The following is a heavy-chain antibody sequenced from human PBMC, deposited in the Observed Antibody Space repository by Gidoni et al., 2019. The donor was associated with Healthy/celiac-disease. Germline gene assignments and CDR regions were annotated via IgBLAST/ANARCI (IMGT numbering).Heavy chain of an antibody. CDR1: GGSFSGYY. CDR2: INHSGST. V-gene: IGHV4-34*01. CDR3: ARGNKYYDFWSGYSDY. J-gene: IGHJ4*02. Sequence: QVQLQQWGAGLLKPSETLSITCAVYGGSFSGYYWSWIRQPPGKGLEWIGEINHSGSTNYNPSLKSRVTISVDTSKNQFSLKLSSVTAADTAVYYCARGNKYYDFWSGYSDYWGQGTLVTVSS. D-gene: IGHD3-3*01.